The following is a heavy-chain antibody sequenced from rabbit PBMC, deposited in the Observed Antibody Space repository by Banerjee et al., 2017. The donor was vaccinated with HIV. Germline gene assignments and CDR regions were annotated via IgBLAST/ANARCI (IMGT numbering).Heavy chain of an antibody. CDR1: GFDFSSYY. Sequence: QSLEESGGGLVKPGASLTLSCKASGFDFSSYYMSWVRQAPGKGLEWIGIIYAGKGSTDYASWVNGRFTISSHDAQNTLYLQLNSLTAADTATYFCARDVVVAGGGYGLWGPGTLVTVS. V-gene: IGHV1S7*01. D-gene: IGHD4-1*01. J-gene: IGHJ4*01. CDR3: ARDVVVAGGGYGL. CDR2: IYAGKGST.